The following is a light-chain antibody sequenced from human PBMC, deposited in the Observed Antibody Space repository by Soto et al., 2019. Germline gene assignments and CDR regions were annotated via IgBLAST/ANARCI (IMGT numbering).Light chain of an antibody. Sequence: EVVLTQSPGTLSFSPGERATLSCRASQSVTSSDLAWYQQKPGQAPRLLISGASSRATGIPDRFSGSGSGTDFTLTISRLEPEDFAVFYCHHYGTSPPTFGQGTKVDIK. CDR2: GAS. V-gene: IGKV3-20*01. CDR3: HHYGTSPPT. CDR1: QSVTSSD. J-gene: IGKJ1*01.